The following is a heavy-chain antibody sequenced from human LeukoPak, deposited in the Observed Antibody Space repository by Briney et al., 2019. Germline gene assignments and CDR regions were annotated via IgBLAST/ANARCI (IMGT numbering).Heavy chain of an antibody. CDR1: GGSISPYY. CDR3: ARESYGLGY. Sequence: SETLSLTCTVSGGSISPYYWSWIRQPPGKGLEWIGYIYYSGSTNYNPSLKSRVTISVDTSKNQFSLRLSSVTAADTAVYYCARESYGLGYWGQGTLVTVSS. V-gene: IGHV4-59*12. CDR2: IYYSGST. D-gene: IGHD3-16*02. J-gene: IGHJ4*02.